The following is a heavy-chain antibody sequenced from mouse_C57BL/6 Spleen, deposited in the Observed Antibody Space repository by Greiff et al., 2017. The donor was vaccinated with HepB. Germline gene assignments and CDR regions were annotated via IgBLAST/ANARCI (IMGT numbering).Heavy chain of an antibody. CDR2: ISSGGAYI. D-gene: IGHD2-4*01. Sequence: EVQLVESGEGLVKPGGSLKLSCAASGFTFRSYAMSWVRQTPEKRLEWVEYISSGGAYIYYADTVKGRFTISRDNARNTLYLQMSSLKSEDTAMYYCTRDYDYDGRFAYWGQGTLVTVSA. CDR1: GFTFRSYA. J-gene: IGHJ3*01. V-gene: IGHV5-9-1*02. CDR3: TRDYDYDGRFAY.